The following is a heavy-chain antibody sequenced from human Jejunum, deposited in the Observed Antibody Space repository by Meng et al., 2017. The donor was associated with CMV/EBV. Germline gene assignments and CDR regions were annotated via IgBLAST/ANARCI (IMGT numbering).Heavy chain of an antibody. D-gene: IGHD3-10*01. CDR3: ARGAGGFDQ. CDR1: GFTFGPYW. J-gene: IGHJ4*02. Sequence: SCVGSGFTFGPYWVPSVPRARGRGLVWVSLINSGGRPTTCAESVKGRFTISRDNPKNTLYLQMKSLGVEDGAVFYCARGAGGFDQWVQGALVTVSS. V-gene: IGHV3-74*03. CDR2: INSGGRPT.